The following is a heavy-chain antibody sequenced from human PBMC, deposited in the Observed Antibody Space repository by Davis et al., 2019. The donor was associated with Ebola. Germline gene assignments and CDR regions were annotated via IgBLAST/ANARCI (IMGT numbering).Heavy chain of an antibody. D-gene: IGHD3-16*01. CDR2: IYYSGST. CDR1: GGSISSGDYY. Sequence: PSETLSLTCTVSGGSISSGDYYWSWIRQPPGKGLEWIGYIYYSGSTYYNPSLKSRVTISVDTSKNQFSLKLSSVTAADTAVYYCAREPLGGSRGGMDVWGKGTTVTVSS. CDR3: AREPLGGSRGGMDV. J-gene: IGHJ6*04. V-gene: IGHV4-30-4*01.